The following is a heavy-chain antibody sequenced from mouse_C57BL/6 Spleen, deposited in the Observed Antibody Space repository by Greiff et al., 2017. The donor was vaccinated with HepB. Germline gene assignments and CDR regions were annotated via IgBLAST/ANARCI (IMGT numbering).Heavy chain of an antibody. CDR3: TVNLPYYAMDY. CDR2: IDPENGDT. CDR1: GFNIKDDY. Sequence: EVKLMESGAELVRPGASVKLSCTASGFNIKDDYMHWVKQRPEQGLEWIGWIDPENGDTEYASKFQGKATITADTSSNTAYLQLSSLTSEDTAFYYCTVNLPYYAMDYWGQGTSVTVSS. J-gene: IGHJ4*01. V-gene: IGHV14-4*01.